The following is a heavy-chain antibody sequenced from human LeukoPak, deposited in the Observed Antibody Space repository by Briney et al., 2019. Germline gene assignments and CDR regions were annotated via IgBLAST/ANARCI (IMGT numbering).Heavy chain of an antibody. CDR2: INHIGSA. V-gene: IGHV4-34*01. CDR1: GGSFSGYY. D-gene: IGHD3-10*01. CDR3: ARWVGGSGSHYRRNNYYYFYWDV. Sequence: SETLSLTCAGYGGSFSGYYWSWIRQSQGKGLEWIGEINHIGSANYNSSLKNRVTISVDTSKNQLSLKLSSVTAADTPVYYWARWVGGSGSHYRRNNYYYFYWDVWGKEPTLTIS. J-gene: IGHJ6*03.